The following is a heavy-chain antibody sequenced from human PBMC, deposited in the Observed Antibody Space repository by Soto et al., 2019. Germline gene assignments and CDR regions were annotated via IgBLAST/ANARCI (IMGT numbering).Heavy chain of an antibody. D-gene: IGHD2-2*01. CDR3: ARSPPSRFEPRLGYYGMDV. Sequence: SETLSLTCSVSGGSISGSSHFWGWIRQPPGKGLEWIGSIYYSGSNYYNPSLGSRVTISVDTSKNQFSLKLSSVTAADTAVVYCARSPPSRFEPRLGYYGMDVWGQGTTVTVSS. J-gene: IGHJ6*02. CDR2: IYYSGSN. V-gene: IGHV4-39*01. CDR1: GGSISGSSHF.